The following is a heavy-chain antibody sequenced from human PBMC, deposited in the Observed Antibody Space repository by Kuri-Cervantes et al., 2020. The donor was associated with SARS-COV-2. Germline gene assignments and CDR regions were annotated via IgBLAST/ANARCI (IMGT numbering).Heavy chain of an antibody. V-gene: IGHV4-39*01. CDR2: VHYNGNT. CDR1: GGSISSSYF. Sequence: LRLSCTASGGSISSSYFWGWIRQPPGKGLEWIGSVHYNGNTYHNPSLKSRLTISVDTSKNQFSLNLSSVTAADTAVYYCARLPLLDLSGYSPAGYPWFDPWGLGTLVTVSS. D-gene: IGHD5-12*01. J-gene: IGHJ5*02. CDR3: ARLPLLDLSGYSPAGYPWFDP.